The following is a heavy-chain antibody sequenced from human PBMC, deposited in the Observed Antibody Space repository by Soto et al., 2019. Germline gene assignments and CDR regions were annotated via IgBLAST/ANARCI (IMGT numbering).Heavy chain of an antibody. D-gene: IGHD2-15*01. V-gene: IGHV4-39*01. Sequence: QLQLQESGPGLVKPSETLSLTCTVSGGSISSSSYYWGWIRQPPGKGLEWIGSIYYSGSTYYNPSLKSRVTISVDTSKNQFSLKLSSVTAADTAVYYCARPRLPNYYGMDVWGQGTTVTVSS. CDR2: IYYSGST. CDR1: GGSISSSSYY. J-gene: IGHJ6*02. CDR3: ARPRLPNYYGMDV.